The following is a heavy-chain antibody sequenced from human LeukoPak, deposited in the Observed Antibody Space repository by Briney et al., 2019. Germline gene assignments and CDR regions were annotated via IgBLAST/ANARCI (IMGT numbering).Heavy chain of an antibody. Sequence: PGGSLRLSCAASGFTFSSYAMHWVRQAPGKGLEWVAVISYDGSIKYYADSVKGRFTISRDNSKNTLYLQMNNLRTEDTAVYYCAKYGMTTVTYIDYWGQGTLVTVSS. V-gene: IGHV3-30*18. D-gene: IGHD4-17*01. CDR1: GFTFSSYA. CDR3: AKYGMTTVTYIDY. CDR2: ISYDGSIK. J-gene: IGHJ4*02.